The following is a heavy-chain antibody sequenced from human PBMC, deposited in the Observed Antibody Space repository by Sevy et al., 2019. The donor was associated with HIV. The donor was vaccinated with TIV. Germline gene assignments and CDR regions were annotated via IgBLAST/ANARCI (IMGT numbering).Heavy chain of an antibody. CDR3: ARGPPDGSYDYFDY. D-gene: IGHD1-26*01. CDR1: AFTFSSYN. CDR2: ISGSSNYI. Sequence: GGSLRLSCAASAFTFSSYNMNWVRQAPGKGLEWVSCISGSSNYIYYAESLKGRFIISRDNAKNTVYLQMNSLRADDTAVYYCARGPPDGSYDYFDYWGQGTLVTVSS. J-gene: IGHJ4*02. V-gene: IGHV3-21*06.